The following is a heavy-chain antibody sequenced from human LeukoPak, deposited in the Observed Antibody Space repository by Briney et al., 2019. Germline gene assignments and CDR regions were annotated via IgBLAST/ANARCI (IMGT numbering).Heavy chain of an antibody. CDR2: IKEDGSEK. CDR1: GFTFSSSW. V-gene: IGHV3-7*05. CDR3: ARARYTYNDY. Sequence: PGGSLRLSCAASGFTFSSSWMRWVRQAPGKGLEWVANIKEDGSEKHYADSVKGRFTISRDNAKNSLYLQMNSLRAEDTAVYYCARARYTYNDYWGQGTLVTVSS. D-gene: IGHD1-14*01. J-gene: IGHJ4*02.